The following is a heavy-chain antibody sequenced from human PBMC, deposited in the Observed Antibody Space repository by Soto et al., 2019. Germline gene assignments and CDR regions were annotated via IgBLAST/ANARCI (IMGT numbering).Heavy chain of an antibody. CDR3: ARDRGGGYFMGGLDH. CDR2: INWNGGST. D-gene: IGHD5-12*01. Sequence: GGSLRLSCAASGFTFDDYGMSWVRQAPGKGLEWVSGINWNGGSTGYADSVKGRFTISRDNAKNSLYLQMNSLRAEDTALYYCARDRGGGYFMGGLDHWGQGSLVTVSS. V-gene: IGHV3-20*04. CDR1: GFTFDDYG. J-gene: IGHJ4*02.